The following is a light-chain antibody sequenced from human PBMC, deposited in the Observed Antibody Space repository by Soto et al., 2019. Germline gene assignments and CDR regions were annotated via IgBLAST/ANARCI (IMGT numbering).Light chain of an antibody. Sequence: PGERATLSCRASQSVSSAYLACYQHKPGQPPTLLIYAASSRVTGIPDRFSGSGSGTDFTLTISRLEPEDFAVYYCQQYGSSSTWTFGQGTKVEIK. CDR1: QSVSSAY. V-gene: IGKV3-20*01. J-gene: IGKJ1*01. CDR3: QQYGSSSTWT. CDR2: AAS.